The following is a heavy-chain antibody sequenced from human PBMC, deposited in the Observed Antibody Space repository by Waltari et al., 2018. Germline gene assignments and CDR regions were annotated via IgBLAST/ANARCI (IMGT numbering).Heavy chain of an antibody. CDR2: INAGNGNT. J-gene: IGHJ4*02. CDR1: GYTFTSYA. V-gene: IGHV1-3*01. D-gene: IGHD3-10*01. CDR3: ARDALLLWFGELSYYFDY. Sequence: VQLVQSGAEVKKPGESLRISCKGSGYTFTSYAMHWVRQAPGQRLEWMGWINAGNGNTKYSQKFQGRVTITRDTSASTAYMELSSLRSEDTAVYYCARDALLLWFGELSYYFDYWGQGTLVTVSS.